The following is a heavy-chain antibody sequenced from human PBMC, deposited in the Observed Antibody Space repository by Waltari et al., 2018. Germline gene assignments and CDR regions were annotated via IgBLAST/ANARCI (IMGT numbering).Heavy chain of an antibody. V-gene: IGHV4-39*01. D-gene: IGHD4-4*01. Sequence: QLQLQESGPGLVKPSETLSLTCTVSGGSISSSSYYWGWIRQPPGTGLGWIGSIYYSGSTYYTPSLKSRVTISVDTSKNPFSLKLSSVTAADTAVYYCARSTVTTSNWFDPWGQGTLVTVSS. J-gene: IGHJ5*02. CDR1: GGSISSSSYY. CDR3: ARSTVTTSNWFDP. CDR2: IYYSGST.